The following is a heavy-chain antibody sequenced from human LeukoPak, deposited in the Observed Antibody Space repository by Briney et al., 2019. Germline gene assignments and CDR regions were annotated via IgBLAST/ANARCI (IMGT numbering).Heavy chain of an antibody. CDR3: ARVWSSGWFEADY. V-gene: IGHV4-61*02. J-gene: IGHJ4*02. CDR1: SYSISRDYY. CDR2: IYTSGST. D-gene: IGHD6-19*01. Sequence: KSSETLSLTCTISSYSISRDYYWGWIRQPAGKGLEWIGRIYTSGSTNYNPSLKSRVTISVDTSKNQFSLKLSSVTAADTAVYYCARVWSSGWFEADYWGQGTLVTVSS.